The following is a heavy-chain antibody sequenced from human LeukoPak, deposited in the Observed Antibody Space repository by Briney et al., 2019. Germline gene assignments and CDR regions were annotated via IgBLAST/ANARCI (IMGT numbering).Heavy chain of an antibody. Sequence: GGSLRLSCAASGFTFSDYYMSWIRQAPGKGLEWVSYISSSSSYIYYADSVKGRFTISRDNAKNSLYLQMNSLRAEDTAVYYCAREMVYAISYYMDVWGKGTTVTVSS. D-gene: IGHD2-8*01. CDR3: AREMVYAISYYMDV. CDR1: GFTFSDYY. J-gene: IGHJ6*03. V-gene: IGHV3-11*06. CDR2: ISSSSSYI.